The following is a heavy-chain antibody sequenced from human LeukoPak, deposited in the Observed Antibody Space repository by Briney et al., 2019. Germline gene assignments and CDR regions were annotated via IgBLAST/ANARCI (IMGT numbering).Heavy chain of an antibody. CDR2: IYPADSDT. J-gene: IGHJ4*02. CDR3: ARQSRDGSKTRGYYFDY. CDR1: GYIFTHYW. V-gene: IGHV5-51*01. D-gene: IGHD3-10*01. Sequence: GESLKISCQVSGYIFTHYWIGWVRQMPGNGLESMGIIYPADSDTTYSPSFQGRVTISADKSISTVYLQWSSLKASDTAMYYCARQSRDGSKTRGYYFDYWGQGTLVTVSS.